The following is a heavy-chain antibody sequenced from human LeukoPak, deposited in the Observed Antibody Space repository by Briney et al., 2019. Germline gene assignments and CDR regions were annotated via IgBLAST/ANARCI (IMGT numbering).Heavy chain of an antibody. CDR3: TSNYCSGGSCYLY. J-gene: IGHJ4*02. Sequence: GGSLRLSCAASGFTFRGSVMHWLRQASGKELDWVGRIRSKANNYATAYVASVKGRFTISRDDSKNTAFLQMNSLKTEDTAVYYCTSNYCSGGSCYLYWGQGTLVTVSS. V-gene: IGHV3-73*01. CDR2: IRSKANNYAT. D-gene: IGHD2-15*01. CDR1: GFTFRGSV.